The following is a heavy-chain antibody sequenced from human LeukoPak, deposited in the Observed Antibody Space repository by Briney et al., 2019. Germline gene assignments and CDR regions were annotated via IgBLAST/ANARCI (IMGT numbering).Heavy chain of an antibody. CDR3: AREVAAAPNYFDY. CDR1: GDSVSSNSAA. CDR2: TYYRSKWYN. Sequence: SQTLSLTCAISGDSVSSNSAAWNWISQSPSRGLEWLGRTYYRSKWYNDYAVSVKSRITINPDTSKNQFSLQLNSVTPEDTAVYYCAREVAAAPNYFDYWGQGTLVTVSS. V-gene: IGHV6-1*01. J-gene: IGHJ4*02. D-gene: IGHD6-13*01.